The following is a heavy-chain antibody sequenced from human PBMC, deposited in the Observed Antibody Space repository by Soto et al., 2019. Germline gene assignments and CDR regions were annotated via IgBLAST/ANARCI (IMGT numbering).Heavy chain of an antibody. V-gene: IGHV4-59*01. D-gene: IGHD1-26*01. Sequence: SETLSIPGPVSVCSITGCYWSWIRQSPGKGLEWIGCSYYTGATNYNPSLKSRVTISVGTSKNQVSLTLSSATAADTAVYYCGRDRTRRSGFEYCGQGTQVSV. CDR3: GRDRTRRSGFEY. J-gene: IGHJ4*02. CDR2: SYYTGAT. CDR1: VCSITGCY.